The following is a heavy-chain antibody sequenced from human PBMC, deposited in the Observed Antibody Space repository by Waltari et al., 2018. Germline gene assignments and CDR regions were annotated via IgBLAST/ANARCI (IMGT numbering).Heavy chain of an antibody. Sequence: QVQLVESGGGVVQPGRSLRLSCAASGFTFSSYAMHWVRQAPGKGLEWVAVISYDGSNKYYADSVKCRFTISRDNSKNTLYLQMNSLRAEDTAVYYCARDPPRYCSGGSCSTWGQGTLVTVSS. V-gene: IGHV3-30-3*01. CDR2: ISYDGSNK. J-gene: IGHJ5*02. CDR3: ARDPPRYCSGGSCST. CDR1: GFTFSSYA. D-gene: IGHD2-15*01.